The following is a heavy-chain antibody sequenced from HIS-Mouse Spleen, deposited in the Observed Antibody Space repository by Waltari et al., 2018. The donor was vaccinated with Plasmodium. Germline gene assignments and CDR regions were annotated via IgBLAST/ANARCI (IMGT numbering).Heavy chain of an antibody. D-gene: IGHD4-4*01. CDR2: ISYDGSNK. V-gene: IGHV3-30-3*01. CDR3: ASDYSNYFGYFDY. Sequence: QVQLVESGGGVVQPGRSLRLSCAASGFTFSSYAMHWVRQAPGKGLEWVAVISYDGSNKYYADSVKGRFTISIDNSKNTLYLQMNSLRAEDTAVYYCASDYSNYFGYFDYWGQGTLVTVSS. J-gene: IGHJ4*02. CDR1: GFTFSSYA.